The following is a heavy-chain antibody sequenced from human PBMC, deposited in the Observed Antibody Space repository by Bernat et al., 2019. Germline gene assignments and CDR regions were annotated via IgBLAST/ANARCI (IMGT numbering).Heavy chain of an antibody. CDR1: GFTFSTYA. D-gene: IGHD1-26*01. J-gene: IGHJ4*02. CDR2: ISGSGGST. CDR3: ATKPTSTGSHYHFDY. Sequence: EVQLLESGGGLVQPGGSLRLACAASGFTFSTYAMSWVRQAPGKGPEWVSAISGSGGSTYYADSVQGRFTISRDNSKNPLYLQMSSLRAEDTAVYYCATKPTSTGSHYHFDYWGQGTLVTVSS. V-gene: IGHV3-23*01.